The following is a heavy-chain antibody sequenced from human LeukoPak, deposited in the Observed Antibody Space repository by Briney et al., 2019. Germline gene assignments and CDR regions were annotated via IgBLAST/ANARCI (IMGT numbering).Heavy chain of an antibody. CDR1: GYTFTSYD. CDR3: ARRAVACYYYYYMDV. CDR2: MNPNSGNT. Sequence: ASVKVSCKASGYTFTSYDINWVRQATGQGLEWMGWMNPNSGNTGYAQKFQGRVTITRNTSISTAYMDLSSLRSEDTAVYYCARRAVACYYYYYMDVWGKGTTVTVSS. V-gene: IGHV1-8*03. D-gene: IGHD6-19*01. J-gene: IGHJ6*03.